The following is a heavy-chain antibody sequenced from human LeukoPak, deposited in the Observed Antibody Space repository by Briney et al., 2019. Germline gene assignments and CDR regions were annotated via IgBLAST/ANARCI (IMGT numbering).Heavy chain of an antibody. D-gene: IGHD1/OR15-1a*01. CDR1: GFTLSSHW. J-gene: IGHJ4*02. V-gene: IGHV3-74*01. CDR2: IESDGRT. CDR3: AKDEKPDGRWNIDH. Sequence: PGGSLRLSCAASGFTLSSHWMHWVRQVPGKGLVSVSRIESDGRTAYADSVKGRFIISRDNSKNTLWLQMVSLRAEDMAVYYCAKDEKPDGRWNIDHWGQGTLVTVSS.